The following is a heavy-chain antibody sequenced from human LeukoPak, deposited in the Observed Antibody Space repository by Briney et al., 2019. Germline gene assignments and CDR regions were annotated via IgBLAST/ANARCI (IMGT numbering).Heavy chain of an antibody. V-gene: IGHV1-8*02. CDR2: MNPNSGNT. J-gene: IGHJ5*02. D-gene: IGHD3-10*01. CDR1: GGTFSSYA. CDR3: ARGLRRGVYWFDP. Sequence: ASVKVSCKASGGTFSSYAISWVRQATGQGLEWMGWMNPNSGNTGFAQKFQGRVTMTTNTSISTAYMELSSLTSDDTAVYYCARGLRRGVYWFDPWGQGTLVTVSS.